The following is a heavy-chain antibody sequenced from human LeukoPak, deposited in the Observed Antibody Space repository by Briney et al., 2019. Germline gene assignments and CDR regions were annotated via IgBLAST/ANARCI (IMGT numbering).Heavy chain of an antibody. D-gene: IGHD6-19*01. CDR1: GGSISSSSW. Sequence: SETLSLTCAVSGGSISSSSWWSWVRQPPGKGLEWIGEIYHSGSTNYNPSLKSRVTISVDKSKNQFSLKLSSVTAADTAVYYCARIPHSFIAVAGDYFDYWGQGTLVTVSS. V-gene: IGHV4-4*02. CDR2: IYHSGST. CDR3: ARIPHSFIAVAGDYFDY. J-gene: IGHJ4*02.